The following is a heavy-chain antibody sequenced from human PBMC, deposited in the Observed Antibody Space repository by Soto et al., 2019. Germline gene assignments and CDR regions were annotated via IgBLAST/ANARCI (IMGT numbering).Heavy chain of an antibody. CDR1: GGSISSASYY. CDR3: ARHGSVTEPPRWFDS. J-gene: IGHJ5*01. CDR2: IYHSGST. Sequence: SETLSLTCSVSGGSISSASYYWGWIRQPPGKGLEWIGSIYHSGSTYYNSALKSRVTISVDTSKSQFSLRVTSMTAVDTAVYYCARHGSVTEPPRWFDSWGQGILVTVSS. V-gene: IGHV4-39*01. D-gene: IGHD2-21*02.